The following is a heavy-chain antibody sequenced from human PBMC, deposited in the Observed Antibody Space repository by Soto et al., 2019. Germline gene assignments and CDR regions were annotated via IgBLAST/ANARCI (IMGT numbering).Heavy chain of an antibody. CDR2: IYHSGST. CDR3: ARCIAAAGQIDY. D-gene: IGHD6-13*01. CDR1: GASISSSNW. V-gene: IGHV4-4*02. J-gene: IGHJ4*02. Sequence: SSETLSLTCAVSGASISSSNWWSWVRQPPGKGLEWIGEIYHSGSTNYNPSLKSRVTISVDKSKNQFSLKLSSVTAADTAVYYCARCIAAAGQIDYWGQGTLVTVSS.